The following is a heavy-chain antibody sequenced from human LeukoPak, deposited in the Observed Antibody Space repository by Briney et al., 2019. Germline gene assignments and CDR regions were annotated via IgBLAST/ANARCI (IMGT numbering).Heavy chain of an antibody. J-gene: IGHJ4*02. D-gene: IGHD3-10*01. CDR2: INHSGNT. V-gene: IGHV4-34*01. CDR3: ARPRYGSGSLDS. Sequence: KPSETLSLTCAAYGGSFSGSYWTWIRQPPGKGLEWIGEINHSGNTTYNPSPNNRVTISVDTSKNQFSLKLSSVTAADTAVYYCARPRYGSGSLDSWGQGTLVTVSS. CDR1: GGSFSGSY.